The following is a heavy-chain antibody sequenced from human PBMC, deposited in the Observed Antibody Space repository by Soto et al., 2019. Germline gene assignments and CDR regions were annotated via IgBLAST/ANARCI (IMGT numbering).Heavy chain of an antibody. Sequence: GGSLRLSCAASGFTFSSYAMSWVRQAPGKGLEWVSAISGSGGSTYYADSVKGRFTISRDNSKNTLYLQINSLRAEDTAVYYCALRLGNYYGSGSYGPYGMDVWGQGTRVTVSS. J-gene: IGHJ6*02. CDR1: GFTFSSYA. V-gene: IGHV3-23*01. CDR2: ISGSGGST. CDR3: ALRLGNYYGSGSYGPYGMDV. D-gene: IGHD3-10*01.